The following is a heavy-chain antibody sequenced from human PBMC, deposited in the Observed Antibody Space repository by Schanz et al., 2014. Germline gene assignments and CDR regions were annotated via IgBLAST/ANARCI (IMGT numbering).Heavy chain of an antibody. CDR3: ARAIAYCYSSGYFDY. CDR2: IIPILGIA. V-gene: IGHV1-69*09. J-gene: IGHJ4*02. Sequence: QVQLVQSGAEVKKPGSSVKVSCKASGGTFSSYTISWVRQAPGQGLEWMGRIIPILGIANYAQKFQGRVTVTRDTSTSTVYMELNSLRSEDTAVYYCARAIAYCYSSGYFDYWGQGTLVTVSS. D-gene: IGHD2-21*02. CDR1: GGTFSSYT.